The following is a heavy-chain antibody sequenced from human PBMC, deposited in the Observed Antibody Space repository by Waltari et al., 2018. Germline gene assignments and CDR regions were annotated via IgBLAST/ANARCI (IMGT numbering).Heavy chain of an antibody. V-gene: IGHV3-23*01. Sequence: EVQLLESGGDLVQPGGSLRLSCAASGLTLSNFAMMWVRQAPGKGLGWVESIRIRGTSTKYTDSVKGRFTISRDNSKNTLYLQMNSLSAEDTAVYFCAKRDYDYGVDVWGQGTLVTVSS. CDR2: IRIRGTST. J-gene: IGHJ6*02. CDR1: GLTLSNFA. CDR3: AKRDYDYGVDV.